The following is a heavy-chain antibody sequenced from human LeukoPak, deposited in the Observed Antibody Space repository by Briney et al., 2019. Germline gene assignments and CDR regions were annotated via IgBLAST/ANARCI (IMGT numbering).Heavy chain of an antibody. CDR2: ISGSGGNT. J-gene: IGHJ4*02. CDR3: AKMKGITMVRGTFDY. D-gene: IGHD3-10*01. V-gene: IGHV3-23*01. Sequence: SGGSLRLSCAASGFTFSSYAMTWVRQAPGKGLEWVSSISGSGGNTYYADSVKGRFTISRDNSKNTLYLQMSSLRAEDTAVYYCAKMKGITMVRGTFDYWGQGTLVTVSS. CDR1: GFTFSSYA.